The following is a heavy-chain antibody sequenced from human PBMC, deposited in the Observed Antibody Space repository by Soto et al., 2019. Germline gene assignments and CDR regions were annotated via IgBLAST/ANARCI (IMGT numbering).Heavy chain of an antibody. J-gene: IGHJ6*02. CDR2: IAPSDSYT. Sequence: EVQLVQSGAELKKPGESLRISCKGSGYTFTCYWISWVRQMPGKGLEWMGQIAPSDSYTNYSPSFQGHVTISADKSITTAYLQCSSLKASDTALYYCARRHCISSSCYRRYGMDVWGQGTTVTVSS. CDR1: GYTFTCYW. D-gene: IGHD2-2*01. CDR3: ARRHCISSSCYRRYGMDV. V-gene: IGHV5-10-1*03.